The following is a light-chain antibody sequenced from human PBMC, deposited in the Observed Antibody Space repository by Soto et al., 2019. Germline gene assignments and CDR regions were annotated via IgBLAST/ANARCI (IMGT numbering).Light chain of an antibody. Sequence: DIQMTQSPSTLAASVGDRVTITCRASQNIANWLAWYQQKPGKAPRLLIYEASTLQNGVPSRFSGSRSGTDFTLTISSLQPEDVATYHCQNHNNAPWTFGQGTKVEI. J-gene: IGKJ1*01. V-gene: IGKV1-5*01. CDR3: QNHNNAPWT. CDR1: QNIANW. CDR2: EAS.